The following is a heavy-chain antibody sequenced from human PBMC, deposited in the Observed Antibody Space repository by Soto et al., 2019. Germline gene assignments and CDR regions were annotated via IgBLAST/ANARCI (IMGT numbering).Heavy chain of an antibody. J-gene: IGHJ4*02. V-gene: IGHV4-39*01. CDR3: ARLGLEQWLELGFDY. CDR1: GGSISSSSYY. D-gene: IGHD6-19*01. CDR2: IYYSGST. Sequence: SETLSLTCTVSGGSISSSSYYWGWIRQPPGKGLEWIGSIYYSGSTYYNPSLKSRVTISVDTSKNQFSLKLSSVTAADTAVYYCARLGLEQWLELGFDYWGQGTLVTVSS.